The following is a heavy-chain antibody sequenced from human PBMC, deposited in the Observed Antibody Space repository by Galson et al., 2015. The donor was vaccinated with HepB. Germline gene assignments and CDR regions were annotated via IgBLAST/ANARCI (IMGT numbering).Heavy chain of an antibody. V-gene: IGHV3-48*01. CDR1: GFTFSSYS. J-gene: IGHJ4*02. CDR2: INTVSTAI. D-gene: IGHD3-16*01. Sequence: SLRLSCAASGFTFSSYSMNWVRQAPGKGLEWVSYINTVSTAIYYADSVKGRFTISRDNDWNSLYLQMNSLRAEDTAVYYCARGVMRLVDYWGQGPLVPVSS. CDR3: ARGVMRLVDY.